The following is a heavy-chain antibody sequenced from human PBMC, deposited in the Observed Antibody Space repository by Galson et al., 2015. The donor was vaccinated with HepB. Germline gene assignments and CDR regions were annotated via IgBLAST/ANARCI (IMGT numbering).Heavy chain of an antibody. CDR2: VGSKSNNYAT. V-gene: IGHV3-73*01. CDR3: TSRAAAGIYYFDY. CDR1: GLIFSGSA. D-gene: IGHD6-13*01. Sequence: LRLSCAASGLIFSGSAMHWVRQAPGKGLEWVGRVGSKSNNYATEYAASVKGRFTISRDDSKNTAYLQMNSLKTDDTALYYCTSRAAAGIYYFDYWGQGTLVTVSS. J-gene: IGHJ4*02.